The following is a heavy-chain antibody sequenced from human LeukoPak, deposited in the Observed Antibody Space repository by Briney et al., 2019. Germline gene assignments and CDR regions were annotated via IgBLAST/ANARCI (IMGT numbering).Heavy chain of an antibody. Sequence: ETLSLTCTVSGDSISNYNYFWSWVRQAPGKGLEWVSAISGSGGSTYYADPVKGRFTISRDNSKNTLYLQMNSLRAEDAAVYYCARDQDCSGGSCPFDYWGQGTLVTVSS. CDR3: ARDQDCSGGSCPFDY. J-gene: IGHJ4*02. CDR2: ISGSGGST. V-gene: IGHV3-23*01. D-gene: IGHD2-15*01. CDR1: GDSISNYNYF.